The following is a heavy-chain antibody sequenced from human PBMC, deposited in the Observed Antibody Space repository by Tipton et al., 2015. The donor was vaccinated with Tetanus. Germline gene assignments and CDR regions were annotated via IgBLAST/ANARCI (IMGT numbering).Heavy chain of an antibody. V-gene: IGHV4-59*01. J-gene: IGHJ4*02. Sequence: TLSLTCTVSGDSISSYYWSWVRQAPEKGLEWIGYIHHSWSTNYIPSLKSRVTISLDTSKNQFSLRLTSVTAADTAVYYCARDIEEVGATKYFDYWGQGTLVTVSS. CDR1: GDSISSYY. D-gene: IGHD1-26*01. CDR3: ARDIEEVGATKYFDY. CDR2: IHHSWST.